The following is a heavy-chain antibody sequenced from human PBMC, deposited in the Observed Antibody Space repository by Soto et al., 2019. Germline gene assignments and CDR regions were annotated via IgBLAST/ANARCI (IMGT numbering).Heavy chain of an antibody. CDR2: IYYTGGT. D-gene: IGHD3-22*01. CDR1: GGSVSSGSYH. CDR3: ARHQDYYDGKGAFDI. V-gene: IGHV4-61*01. J-gene: IGHJ3*02. Sequence: SETLSLTCTVSGGSVSSGSYHWNWIRQPPGKGLECIGYIYYTGGTNYNPSLASRVTVSVDTSKNQFSLKVTSVTAADTAVYYCARHQDYYDGKGAFDIWGQGTMVTVSS.